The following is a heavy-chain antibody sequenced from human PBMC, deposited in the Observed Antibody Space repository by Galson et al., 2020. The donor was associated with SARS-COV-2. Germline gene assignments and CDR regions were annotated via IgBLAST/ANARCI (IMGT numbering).Heavy chain of an antibody. CDR3: AYSPTYYFDSRGYYFARVDY. D-gene: IGHD3-22*01. CDR2: IFWNDDK. J-gene: IGHJ4*02. V-gene: IGHV2-5*01. Sequence: SGPTLVKPTQTLTLTCTFSGFSLSSSGLGVGWIRQPPGKALEWLALIFWNDDKRYSPSLKSRLTITKDTSKHQVVLTMTSMDPVDTATYYCAYSPTYYFDSRGYYFARVDYWGQGTLVTVSS. CDR1: GFSLSSSGLG.